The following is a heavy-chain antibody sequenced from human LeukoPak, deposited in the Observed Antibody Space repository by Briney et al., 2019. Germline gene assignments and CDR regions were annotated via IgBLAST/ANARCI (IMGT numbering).Heavy chain of an antibody. J-gene: IGHJ3*01. Sequence: GGSLRLSCAASGFTFSSYAMSWVRQAPGKGLEWVSAISGSGGSTYYADSVKGRFTISRDNSKNTLYLQMNSLRAEDTAVYYCAKNRDSSSYYHDAFDFWGKGTMVTVST. CDR3: AKNRDSSSYYHDAFDF. D-gene: IGHD3-22*01. CDR1: GFTFSSYA. CDR2: ISGSGGST. V-gene: IGHV3-23*01.